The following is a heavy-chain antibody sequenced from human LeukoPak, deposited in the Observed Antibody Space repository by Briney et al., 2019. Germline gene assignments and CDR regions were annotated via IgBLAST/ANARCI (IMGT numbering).Heavy chain of an antibody. V-gene: IGHV4-34*01. Sequence: SETLSPSCAVYGGSFSGYNWSWIRQPPGEGLEWIGEINHSGGANYNPSLKNRVSISIDTSKKQFSLKLSSVTAADTAVYYCASRYCSGVDCYSWFDPWGQGTLVTVSS. J-gene: IGHJ5*02. CDR1: GGSFSGYN. CDR3: ASRYCSGVDCYSWFDP. D-gene: IGHD2-21*02. CDR2: INHSGGA.